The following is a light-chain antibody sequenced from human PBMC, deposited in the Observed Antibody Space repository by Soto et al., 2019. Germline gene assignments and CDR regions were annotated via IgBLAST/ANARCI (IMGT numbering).Light chain of an antibody. CDR1: QSVSSDY. J-gene: IGKJ3*01. V-gene: IGKV3-20*01. CDR3: HHYDSSPFT. Sequence: EIVLTQSPGPLSLSPGERATLSCRASQSVSSDYLAWYQQKPGQAPRLLIYGASTRATGVPDRFSGSGSGTDFTLTISRLEPEDFAVYYCHHYDSSPFTFGPGTKVDI. CDR2: GAS.